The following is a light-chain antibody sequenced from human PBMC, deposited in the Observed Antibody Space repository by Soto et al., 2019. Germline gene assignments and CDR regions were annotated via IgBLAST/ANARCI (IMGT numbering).Light chain of an antibody. V-gene: IGKV1-9*01. J-gene: IGKJ4*01. CDR2: AAS. CDR3: QQFYSYPLS. Sequence: DIQLTQSPSFLSASVGDRVTITCRASQGISSYLAWYQQKPGKAPKLLIYAASTLQSGVPSRFSGIGSGTEFTLTISSLQPEDFATYYCQQFYSYPLSFGGGTKVEIK. CDR1: QGISSY.